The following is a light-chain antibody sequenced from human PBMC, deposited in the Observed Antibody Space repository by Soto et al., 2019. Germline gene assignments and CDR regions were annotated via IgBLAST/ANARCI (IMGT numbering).Light chain of an antibody. CDR3: QQYERYPLT. CDR2: SAS. CDR1: QSVSGW. V-gene: IGKV1-5*03. Sequence: DIHMTQSPSTLSASVGDRVIITCRASQSVSGWLAWYRQKPGKAPELLIYSASTLETGVPSRFSGSGSGTDFTLTVSSLQREDFATYYCQQYERYPLTFGGGTKVDIK. J-gene: IGKJ4*01.